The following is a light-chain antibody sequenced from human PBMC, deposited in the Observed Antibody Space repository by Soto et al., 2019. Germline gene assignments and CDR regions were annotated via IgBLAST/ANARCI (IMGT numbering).Light chain of an antibody. CDR3: QQRHVWPIT. CDR1: QSFRGL. CDR2: DAY. V-gene: IGKV3-11*01. Sequence: EVVLTQSPVTLSLSPGEVSTLSCRASQSFRGLLAWYQQKPGQAPRLLIYDAYNRATGIPPRFSGSGSGTDFTLTISSLEPEDSAVYYCQQRHVWPITFGQGTRLEIK. J-gene: IGKJ5*01.